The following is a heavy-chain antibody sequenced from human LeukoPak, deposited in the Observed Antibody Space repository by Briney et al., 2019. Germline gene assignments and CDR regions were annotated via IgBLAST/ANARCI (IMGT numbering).Heavy chain of an antibody. J-gene: IGHJ4*02. CDR3: AKDNSLSGFGY. Sequence: GGSLRLSCAASGFTFSSYAMSWVRQAPGKGLEWVSAISGSGGSTYYADSVKGRFTISRDNSKNTLYLQMNSLRAEDTAVYYWAKDNSLSGFGYWGQGTLVNVSS. CDR1: GFTFSSYA. D-gene: IGHD2-15*01. V-gene: IGHV3-23*01. CDR2: ISGSGGST.